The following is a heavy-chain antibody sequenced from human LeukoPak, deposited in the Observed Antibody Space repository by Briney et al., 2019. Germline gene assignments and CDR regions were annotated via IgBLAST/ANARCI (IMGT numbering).Heavy chain of an antibody. J-gene: IGHJ4*02. D-gene: IGHD3-22*01. V-gene: IGHV3-74*01. CDR2: INSDGSST. Sequence: GGSLRLSCAASGFTFSSYWMHWVRQAPGKGLVWVSRINSDGSSTSYADSVKGRFTISRDNAMNTLYLQMNSLRAEDTAVYYCARASDSSGYHEPSRGGFDYWGQGTLVTVSS. CDR1: GFTFSSYW. CDR3: ARASDSSGYHEPSRGGFDY.